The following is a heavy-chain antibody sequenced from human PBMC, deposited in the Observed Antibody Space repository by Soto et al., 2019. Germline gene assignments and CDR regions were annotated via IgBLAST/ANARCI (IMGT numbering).Heavy chain of an antibody. D-gene: IGHD4-4*01. V-gene: IGHV4-59*02. J-gene: IGHJ4*02. Sequence: QVQLQESGQGLVKPSETLPLTCSVSDGSVTGYCWSWIRQPPGKGLEWIGCIDYNGIAHYNPSLTSRVTMSLDTSNKHFSLKLSSVTTTDTAVYYCARGPDYSKVGYWGQGTLVTVSS. CDR2: IDYNGIA. CDR1: DGSVTGYC. CDR3: ARGPDYSKVGY.